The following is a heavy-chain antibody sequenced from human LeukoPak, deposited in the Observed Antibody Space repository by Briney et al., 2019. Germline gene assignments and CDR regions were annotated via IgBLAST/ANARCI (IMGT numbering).Heavy chain of an antibody. D-gene: IGHD5-12*01. CDR1: GGSISSSSYY. V-gene: IGHV4-39*02. CDR3: AREGGYASPFDY. Sequence: PSETLSLTCSLSGGSISSSSYYWAWIRQPPGKGLEWIGSIYYSGNTYYSPSLKSRVTISVDTSKNQFSLKLSSVTAADTAVYYCAREGGYASPFDYWGQGMLVTVSS. J-gene: IGHJ4*02. CDR2: IYYSGNT.